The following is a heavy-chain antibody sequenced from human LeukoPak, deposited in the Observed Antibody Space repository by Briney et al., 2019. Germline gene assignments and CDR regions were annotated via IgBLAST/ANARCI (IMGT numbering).Heavy chain of an antibody. CDR2: ISSGSSDI. Sequence: GGSLRLSCAASGFTFSSYSMNWVRQAAGRGLAWVSSISSGSSDINYADSVKGRFTISRDDAKNSLFLQMNGLRAEDTAVYYCARAFDTPMAESSHYWGQGTLVTVSS. V-gene: IGHV3-21*01. CDR1: GFTFSSYS. D-gene: IGHD5-18*01. J-gene: IGHJ4*02. CDR3: ARAFDTPMAESSHY.